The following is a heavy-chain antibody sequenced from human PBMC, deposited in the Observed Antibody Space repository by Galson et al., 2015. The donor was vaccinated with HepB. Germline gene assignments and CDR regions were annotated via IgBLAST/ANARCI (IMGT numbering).Heavy chain of an antibody. Sequence: SLRLSCAASGFTFNDYTMNWVRQAPGKGLEWVSSISSSSNYIYYADSVKGRFTISRDNAKSSLYLQMNSLRAEDTAVYYCARDPSYGSSSLYFDYWGQGTLVTVSS. D-gene: IGHD6-6*01. CDR3: ARDPSYGSSSLYFDY. CDR1: GFTFNDYT. J-gene: IGHJ4*02. V-gene: IGHV3-21*01. CDR2: ISSSSNYI.